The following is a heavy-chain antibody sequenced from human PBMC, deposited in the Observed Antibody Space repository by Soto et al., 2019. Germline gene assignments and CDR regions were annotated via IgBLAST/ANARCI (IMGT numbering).Heavy chain of an antibody. J-gene: IGHJ5*02. Sequence: QVQLQQWGAGLLKPSETLSLTCAVYGGSFSGYYWSWIRQPPGKGLEWIGAINHSGSTNYNPSLKSRVTISVDTSKNQFSLKLSSVTAADTAVYYCAIPGCSSTSCYLAGWRWFDPWGQGTLVTVSS. CDR2: INHSGST. CDR1: GGSFSGYY. D-gene: IGHD2-2*01. V-gene: IGHV4-34*01. CDR3: AIPGCSSTSCYLAGWRWFDP.